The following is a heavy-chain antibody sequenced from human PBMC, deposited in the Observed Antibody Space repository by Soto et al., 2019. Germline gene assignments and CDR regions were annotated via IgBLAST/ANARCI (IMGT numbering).Heavy chain of an antibody. Sequence: SETLSLTCTVSGGSISSSSYYWGWIRQPPGKGLEWIGSIYYSGSTYYNPSLKSRVTISVDTSKNQFSLKLSSVTAADTAVYYCVRSGTLNKGAVAYWGQGTLVTVSS. CDR3: VRSGTLNKGAVAY. CDR2: IYYSGST. V-gene: IGHV4-39*01. D-gene: IGHD6-19*01. CDR1: GGSISSSSYY. J-gene: IGHJ4*02.